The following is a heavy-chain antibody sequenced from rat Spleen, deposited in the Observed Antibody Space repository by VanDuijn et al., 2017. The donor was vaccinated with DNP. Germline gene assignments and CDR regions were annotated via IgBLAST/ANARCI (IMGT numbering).Heavy chain of an antibody. J-gene: IGHJ2*01. CDR1: GFTFSDYA. CDR3: AGRPPPTRGPIDY. Sequence: EVQLVESGGGLVQPGRSLKFSCAASGFTFSDYAMAWVRQAPKKGLEWVATIIYDGSSTYYRDSVKGRFTISRDNAKSTLYLQMDSLRSEDTATYYCAGRPPPTRGPIDYWSQGVMVTVSS. D-gene: IGHD1-4*01. V-gene: IGHV5-17*01. CDR2: IIYDGSST.